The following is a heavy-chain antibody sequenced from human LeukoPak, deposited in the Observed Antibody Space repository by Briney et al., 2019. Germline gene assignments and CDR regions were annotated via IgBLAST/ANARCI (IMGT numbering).Heavy chain of an antibody. CDR2: ISAYNGNT. CDR1: GYTFTSYG. CDR3: ARVPLWFGEGWFDP. J-gene: IGHJ5*02. D-gene: IGHD3-10*01. V-gene: IGHV1-18*01. Sequence: GASVKVSCKASGYTFTSYGISWVRQAPGQGLEWMGWISAYNGNTIYAQKLQGRVTMTTDTSTSTAYMELRSLRSDDTAVYYCARVPLWFGEGWFDPWGQGTLVTVSS.